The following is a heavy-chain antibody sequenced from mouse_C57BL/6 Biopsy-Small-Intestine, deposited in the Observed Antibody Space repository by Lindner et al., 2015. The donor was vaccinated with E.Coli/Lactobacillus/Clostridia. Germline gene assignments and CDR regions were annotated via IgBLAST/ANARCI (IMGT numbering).Heavy chain of an antibody. V-gene: IGHV1-74*01. J-gene: IGHJ1*01. Sequence: SVKVSCKVSGYTLSELSMHWVRQAPGKGLEWMGSFGLGLGLEYTETIFAQNFQGRVSLTEDTSTDTVYMELSGLRSEDTAIYYCATDISGKRYRDDALDVWGQGTMVTVSS. D-gene: IGHD3-1*01. CDR2: FGLGLGLEYTET. CDR3: ATDISGKRYRDDALDV. CDR1: GYTLSELS.